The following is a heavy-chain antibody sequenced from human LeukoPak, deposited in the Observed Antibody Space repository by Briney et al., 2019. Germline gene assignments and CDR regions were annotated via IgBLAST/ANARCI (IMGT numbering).Heavy chain of an antibody. CDR1: GGTFSSYA. Sequence: EASVKVSCKASGGTFSSYAISWVRQAPGQGLEWMGWISAYNGNTNYAQKLQGRVTMTTDTSTSTAYMELRSLRSDDTAVYYCARYDSSGSPNDFQHWGQGTLVTVSS. J-gene: IGHJ1*01. CDR3: ARYDSSGSPNDFQH. D-gene: IGHD3-22*01. CDR2: ISAYNGNT. V-gene: IGHV1-18*01.